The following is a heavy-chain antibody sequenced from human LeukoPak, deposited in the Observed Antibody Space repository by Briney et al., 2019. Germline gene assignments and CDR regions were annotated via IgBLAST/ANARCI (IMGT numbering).Heavy chain of an antibody. J-gene: IGHJ5*02. CDR2: IIPIFGTA. CDR3: ARAVGYCSGGSCYGDWFDP. Sequence: SVKVSCRASGGTFSSYAISWVRQAPGQGLEWMGGIIPIFGTANYAQKFQGRVTITADESTSTAYMELSSLRSEDTAVYYCARAVGYCSGGSCYGDWFDPWGQGTLVTVSS. D-gene: IGHD2-15*01. V-gene: IGHV1-69*13. CDR1: GGTFSSYA.